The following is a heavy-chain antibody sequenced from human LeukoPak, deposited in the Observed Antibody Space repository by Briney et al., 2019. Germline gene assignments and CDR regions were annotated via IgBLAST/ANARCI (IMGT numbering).Heavy chain of an antibody. CDR2: IYPNDSDT. CDR3: ARPRYSSINSPPGY. V-gene: IGHV5-51*01. CDR1: GYTFANYY. D-gene: IGHD6-13*01. J-gene: IGHJ4*02. Sequence: GESLKISCKGSGYTFANYYIAWVRQMPGRGLEWMGIIYPNDSDTRYSPSFQGQVTISADKSISTAYLQWSSLKASDTAMYYCARPRYSSINSPPGYWGQGTLVTVSS.